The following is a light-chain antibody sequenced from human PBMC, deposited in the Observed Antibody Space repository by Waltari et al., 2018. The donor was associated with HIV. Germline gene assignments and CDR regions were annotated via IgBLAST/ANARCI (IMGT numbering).Light chain of an antibody. Sequence: QSALTQPPSASGSPGQPVTIACTGTSSDVSGYNSVPWYHQYPGKAPKLMIYEVTKRPSGVPDRFSGSKSGNTASLTVSGLQAEDEADYYCSSYAGSNNYVVFGGGTRLTVL. V-gene: IGLV2-8*01. J-gene: IGLJ2*01. CDR2: EVT. CDR1: SSDVSGYNS. CDR3: SSYAGSNNYVV.